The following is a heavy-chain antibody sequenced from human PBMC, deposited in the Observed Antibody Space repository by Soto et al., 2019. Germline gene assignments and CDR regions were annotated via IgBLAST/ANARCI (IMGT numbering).Heavy chain of an antibody. CDR3: ARGKGNYNYSGMDV. V-gene: IGHV3-53*01. J-gene: IGHJ6*02. CDR2: IYSGATT. CDR1: GFNVSNNY. Sequence: GGSLRLSCAASGFNVSNNYMTWVRQAPGKGLEWVSVIYSGATTYYADSVKGRCTISRDNSKNTLYLQMHSLRAEDTAVYYCARGKGNYNYSGMDVWGQATTVTVSS.